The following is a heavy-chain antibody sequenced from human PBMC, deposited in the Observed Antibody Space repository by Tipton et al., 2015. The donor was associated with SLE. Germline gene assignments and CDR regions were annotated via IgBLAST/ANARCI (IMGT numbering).Heavy chain of an antibody. J-gene: IGHJ5*02. D-gene: IGHD3-10*01. V-gene: IGHV4-38-2*02. Sequence: TLSLTCTVSGYSISSGYYWSWIRQPPGKGLEWIGYIYYSGSTHYNPSLQSRVTISVDTSKNQFSLKLSSVTAADTAVYYCASGGYGSGSHYLGGWFDPWGRGTLVTVSS. CDR2: IYYSGST. CDR3: ASGGYGSGSHYLGGWFDP. CDR1: GYSISSGYY.